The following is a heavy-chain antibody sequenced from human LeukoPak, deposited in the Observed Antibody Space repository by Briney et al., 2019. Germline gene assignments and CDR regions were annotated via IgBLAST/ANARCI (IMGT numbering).Heavy chain of an antibody. CDR3: ASTRRAAVAGRFDS. D-gene: IGHD6-19*01. Sequence: SETLSLTCNVSGASISSNYWRWLRQPPGKGLEWIGYIYHSGNTNYSPSLESRVTMSVDESKNQFSLRVHFVSAADTAVYYCASTRRAAVAGRFDSWGQGTLVTVSS. CDR2: IYHSGNT. CDR1: GASISSNY. J-gene: IGHJ4*02. V-gene: IGHV4-4*09.